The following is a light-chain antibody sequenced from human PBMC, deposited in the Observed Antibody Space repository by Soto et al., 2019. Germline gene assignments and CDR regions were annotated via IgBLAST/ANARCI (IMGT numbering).Light chain of an antibody. V-gene: IGKV2-28*01. J-gene: IGKJ2*01. CDR3: MQALQTGYT. Sequence: DIVMTQSPLSLPVTPGEPASISCRSSQSLLHSNGYNYLDWYLQKPGQSPQLLIYLGSNRASGVPDRFSGSGSGTAFTLKISRVEAEDVGVYYCMQALQTGYTFGQGTKLEIK. CDR1: QSLLHSNGYNY. CDR2: LGS.